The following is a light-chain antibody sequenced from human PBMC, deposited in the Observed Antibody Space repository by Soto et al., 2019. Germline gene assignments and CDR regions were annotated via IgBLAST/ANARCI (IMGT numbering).Light chain of an antibody. CDR3: QQYGSSGT. J-gene: IGKJ1*01. CDR2: DAS. V-gene: IGKV3-20*01. CDR1: QSVGNY. Sequence: EIVLTQSPATLSLSPGERATLSCRSSQSVGNYLAWYQQKPGQAPRLLIYDASNRATGIPDRFSGSGSGTDFTPTISRLEPEDFAVYYCQQYGSSGTFGQGTTGDIK.